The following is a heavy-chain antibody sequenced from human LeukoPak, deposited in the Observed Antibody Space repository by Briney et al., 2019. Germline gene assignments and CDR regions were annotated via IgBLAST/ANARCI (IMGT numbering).Heavy chain of an antibody. CDR3: ARVTRGPIAVAGTVDY. Sequence: ASETLSLTCTVSGGSISSSSYYWGWIRQPPGKGLEWIGSIYYSGSTYYNPSLKSRVTISVDTSKNQFSLKLSSVTAADTAVYYCARVTRGPIAVAGTVDYWGQGTLVTVSS. CDR2: IYYSGST. D-gene: IGHD6-19*01. CDR1: GGSISSSSYY. V-gene: IGHV4-39*07. J-gene: IGHJ4*02.